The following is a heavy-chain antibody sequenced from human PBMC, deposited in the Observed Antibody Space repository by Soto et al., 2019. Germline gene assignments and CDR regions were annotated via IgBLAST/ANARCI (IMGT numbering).Heavy chain of an antibody. J-gene: IGHJ3*02. Sequence: QVQLQESGPGLVKPSQTLSLTCTVSGGSISSGGYYWSWIRQHPGKGLEWIGYIYYSGSTYYNPSLKSRVTISVDTSKNQFSLKLSSVTAADTAVYYCARDTDPQSDSSSWFAHYAFDIWGQVTMVTVSS. CDR3: ARDTDPQSDSSSWFAHYAFDI. CDR1: GGSISSGGYY. V-gene: IGHV4-31*03. D-gene: IGHD6-13*01. CDR2: IYYSGST.